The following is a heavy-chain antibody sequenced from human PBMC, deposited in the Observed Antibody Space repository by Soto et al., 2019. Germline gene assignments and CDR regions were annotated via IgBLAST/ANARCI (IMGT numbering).Heavy chain of an antibody. V-gene: IGHV1-3*01. CDR1: GYTFATYA. Sequence: QVQLVQSGAEVKKPGASVKVSCKASGYTFATYAIHWVRQAPGEGLEWMGWINPATGNTEYSEKFQDRVTPTRDTSPTSTFLETRGLRFENPAVHFLARRFKSSRWLETWGQGTLVTVSS. CDR2: INPATGNT. J-gene: IGHJ5*02. CDR3: ARRFKSSRWLET.